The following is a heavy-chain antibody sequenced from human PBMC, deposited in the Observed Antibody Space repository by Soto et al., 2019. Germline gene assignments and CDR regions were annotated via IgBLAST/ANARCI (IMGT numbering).Heavy chain of an antibody. J-gene: IGHJ4*02. D-gene: IGHD6-19*01. CDR1: GGSFSAYY. V-gene: IGHV4-34*01. Sequence: SETLSLTCAVYGGSFSAYYWSWIRQPPGKGLEWIGEINHSGSTNYNPSLKSRVTISVXXXXXXFXLXLXSXTAAXTAVYYCARVSSGWYYFDYWGQGTLVTVSS. CDR3: ARVSSGWYYFDY. CDR2: INHSGST.